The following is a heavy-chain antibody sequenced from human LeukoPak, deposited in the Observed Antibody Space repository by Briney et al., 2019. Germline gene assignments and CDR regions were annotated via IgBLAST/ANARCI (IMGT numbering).Heavy chain of an antibody. D-gene: IGHD3-10*01. CDR2: IYYSGST. V-gene: IGHV4-59*08. CDR3: ARHEGITMVRGVIIQAGWFDP. CDR1: GGSISSYY. J-gene: IGHJ5*02. Sequence: PSETLSLTCTVSGGSISSYYWSWIRQPPGKGLEWIGYIYYSGSTNYNPSLKSRVTISVDTSKNQFSLKLSSVTAADTAVYYCARHEGITMVRGVIIQAGWFDPWGQGTLVTVSS.